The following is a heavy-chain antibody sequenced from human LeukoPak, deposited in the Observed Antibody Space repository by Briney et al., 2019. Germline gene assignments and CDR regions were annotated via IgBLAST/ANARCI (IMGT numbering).Heavy chain of an antibody. CDR1: GGSISSYY. CDR2: IYYSGST. CDR3: ARSNSGYERDY. D-gene: IGHD5-12*01. J-gene: IGHJ4*02. V-gene: IGHV4-59*01. Sequence: SETLSPTCTVSGGSISSYYWSWIRQPPGKGLEWIGYIYYSGSTNYNPSLKSRVTISVDTSKNQFSLKLSSVTAADTAVYYCARSNSGYERDYWGQGTLVTVSS.